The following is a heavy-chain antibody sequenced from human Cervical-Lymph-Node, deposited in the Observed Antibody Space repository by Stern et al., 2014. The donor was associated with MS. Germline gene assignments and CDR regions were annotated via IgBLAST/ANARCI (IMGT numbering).Heavy chain of an antibody. CDR3: ARNRPENTFGY. J-gene: IGHJ4*02. Sequence: EVQLVQSGGGLVQPGGSLRLSCAASGVTVSNNYMLWVRQAPGKGPEWVALIYSGGSTVYADSVRGRFTISRDHSKNTVYLQMNSLRTEDTAVYYCARNRPENTFGYWGQGTLVTVSS. CDR1: GVTVSNNY. CDR2: IYSGGST. V-gene: IGHV3-66*02.